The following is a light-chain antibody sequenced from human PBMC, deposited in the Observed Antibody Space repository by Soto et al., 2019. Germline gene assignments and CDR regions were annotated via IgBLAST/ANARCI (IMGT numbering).Light chain of an antibody. CDR3: HQSYNTPLT. CDR2: DAS. J-gene: IGKJ1*01. Sequence: IEVTQSPSSLAASLGDRVTITCRASQTIGTYVNWYRQKSGAAPELLIYDASTLQSGVPSRFRGGASGTDFNLTISSLQLDDLATYYCHQSYNTPLTFGQGTKVEIK. V-gene: IGKV1-39*01. CDR1: QTIGTY.